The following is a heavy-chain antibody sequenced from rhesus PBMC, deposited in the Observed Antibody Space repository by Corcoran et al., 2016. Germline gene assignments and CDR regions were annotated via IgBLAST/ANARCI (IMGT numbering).Heavy chain of an antibody. CDR1: GGSISGYS. CDR3: AGHGPRSPFYY. J-gene: IGHJ4*01. Sequence: QVQLQESGPGLVKPSETLSLTCAFSGGSISGYSWSWIRQPPGKGLEGSGRIDGSSGSTDDSPSRKSRFTISTETARTQFSLKLRSVTTADTAVYYCAGHGPRSPFYYWGQGVLVTVSS. CDR2: IDGSSGST. V-gene: IGHV4-160*01. D-gene: IGHD3-3*01.